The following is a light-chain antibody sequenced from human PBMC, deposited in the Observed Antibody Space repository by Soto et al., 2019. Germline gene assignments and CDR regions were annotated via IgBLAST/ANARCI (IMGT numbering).Light chain of an antibody. V-gene: IGLV1-44*01. CDR3: AAWEDSLDGWV. Sequence: QSVLTQPPSASGTPGQRVTISCSGRSSNIGSNTVNWYQLLPGTAPKLLIYSNKQRPSGVPARFFASKSGTSASLAISELLSEDEADYYCAAWEDSLDGWVFGGGTKLTVL. CDR1: SSNIGSNT. J-gene: IGLJ3*02. CDR2: SNK.